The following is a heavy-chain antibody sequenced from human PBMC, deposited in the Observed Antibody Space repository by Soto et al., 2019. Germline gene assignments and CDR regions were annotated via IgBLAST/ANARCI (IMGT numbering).Heavy chain of an antibody. J-gene: IGHJ4*02. D-gene: IGHD2-15*01. CDR3: ARTRGTHCSGGSCYYVDI. CDR2: ISGSGLGT. CDR1: GFGFGSYA. V-gene: IGHV3-23*01. Sequence: AQLSESGGGLVRPGGSLRVSCAASGFGFGSYAMAWIRQAPGKGLEWVSSISGSGLGTYYADSVRGRFAVSRDNSRNTLVLQMNSLRAEDTAVYYCARTRGTHCSGGSCYYVDIWGRGTLVSV.